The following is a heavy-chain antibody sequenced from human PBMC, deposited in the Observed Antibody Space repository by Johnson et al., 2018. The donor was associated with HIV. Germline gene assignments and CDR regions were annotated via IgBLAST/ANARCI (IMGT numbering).Heavy chain of an antibody. CDR1: GFIFSGSA. CDR3: TRQGKGDAFDI. Sequence: MQLVESGGGLVQPGGSLKLSCAASGFIFSGSAMHWVRQASGKGLVWVGRLRSNANTYATAYAASVKGRFTIPRDDSKNTAYLQMNSLKPEDTAVYYCTRQGKGDAFDIWGQGTMVTVSS. CDR2: LRSNANTYAT. V-gene: IGHV3-73*02. J-gene: IGHJ3*02.